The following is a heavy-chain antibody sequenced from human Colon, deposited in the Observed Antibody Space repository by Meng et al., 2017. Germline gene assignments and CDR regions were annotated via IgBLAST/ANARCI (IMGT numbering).Heavy chain of an antibody. D-gene: IGHD3-10*01. CDR2: IYYSGST. V-gene: IGHV4-39*07. CDR3: AVWFGELLSGNWFDP. J-gene: IGHJ5*02. Sequence: QLQRQESGPRLVNPSETLSLPCTVSGGSISSSSYDWGWIRQPPGKGLEWIGSIYYSGSTYYNPSLKSRVTISVDTSKNQFSLKLSSVTAADTAVYYCAVWFGELLSGNWFDPWGQGTLVTVSS. CDR1: GGSISSSSYD.